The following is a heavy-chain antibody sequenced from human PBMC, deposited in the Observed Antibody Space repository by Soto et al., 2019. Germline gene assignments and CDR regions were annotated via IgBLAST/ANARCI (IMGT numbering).Heavy chain of an antibody. CDR3: ARVFGALGGISRYYYSYGMDV. CDR2: IYYSGST. CDR1: GGSLSSADYY. J-gene: IGHJ6*02. Sequence: KTSETLSLTCTVSGGSLSSADYYWSWIRQPPGKGLEWIGHIYYSGSTHYNAPLKSRVTISGDTSKNQFSLKLSSVTAADTAVYYCARVFGALGGISRYYYSYGMDVWGQGTTVTVSS. V-gene: IGHV4-30-4*01. D-gene: IGHD2-15*01.